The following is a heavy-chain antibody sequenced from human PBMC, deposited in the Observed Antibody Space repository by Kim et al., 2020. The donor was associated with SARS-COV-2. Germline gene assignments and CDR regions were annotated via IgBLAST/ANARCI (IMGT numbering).Heavy chain of an antibody. CDR3: AHRANGHYAAGY. CDR1: ESTFTGYY. D-gene: IGHD1-7*01. CDR2: ISPKSGGT. Sequence: ASVKVSCKASESTFTGYYMHWVRQAPGQGLEWMGWISPKSGGTNYAQKFQGRVTMTRDTSISTAYMELSSLRSDDTAVYYCAHRANGHYAAGYWGQGTLVTVSS. J-gene: IGHJ4*02. V-gene: IGHV1-2*02.